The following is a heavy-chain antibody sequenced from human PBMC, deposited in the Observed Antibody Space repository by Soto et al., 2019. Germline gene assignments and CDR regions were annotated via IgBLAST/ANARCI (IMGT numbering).Heavy chain of an antibody. CDR2: INPSGGST. CDR3: ARDVPLDCGGDCLYYYYYYGMDV. Sequence: ASVKVSCKASGYTFTSYYMHWVRQAPGQGLEWMGIINPSGGSTSYAQKFQGRVTMTRDTSTSTVYMELSSLRSEDTAVYYCARDVPLDCGGDCLYYYYYYGMDVWGQGTTVTVSS. D-gene: IGHD2-21*02. J-gene: IGHJ6*02. CDR1: GYTFTSYY. V-gene: IGHV1-46*01.